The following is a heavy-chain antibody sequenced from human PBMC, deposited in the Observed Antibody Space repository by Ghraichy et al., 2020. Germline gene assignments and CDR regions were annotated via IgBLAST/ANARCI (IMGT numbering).Heavy chain of an antibody. CDR3: ARQQQLALPWFDP. CDR1: GGSITRPDSF. CDR2: IFHTGVT. V-gene: IGHV4-39*01. D-gene: IGHD6-13*01. Sequence: SETLSLTCTVSGGSITRPDSFWGWIRQPPGKGLEWIGSIFHTGVTEYNPSAKCRLTIAADTSKNQFSLNLNSVTAADTAVYYCARQQQLALPWFDPWGQGVLVTVSS. J-gene: IGHJ5*02.